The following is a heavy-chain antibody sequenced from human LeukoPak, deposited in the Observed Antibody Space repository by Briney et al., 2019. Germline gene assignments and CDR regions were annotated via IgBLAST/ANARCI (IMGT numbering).Heavy chain of an antibody. CDR1: GFTFDDYA. D-gene: IGHD1-26*01. CDR2: ISWNSGSI. J-gene: IGHJ4*02. V-gene: IGHV3-9*01. CDR3: AKDIVSTQWEYFDH. Sequence: GGSLRLSCAASGFTFDDYAMHWVRQAPGKGLEWVSVISWNSGSIGYADSVKGRFTISRDNAKNSLYLQMNSLRAEDTALYYCAKDIVSTQWEYFDHWGQGTLVNVSS.